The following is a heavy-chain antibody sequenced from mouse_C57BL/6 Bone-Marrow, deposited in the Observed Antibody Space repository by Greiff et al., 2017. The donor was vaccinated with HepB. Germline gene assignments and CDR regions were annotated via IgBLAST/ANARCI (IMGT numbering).Heavy chain of an antibody. J-gene: IGHJ2*01. CDR2: FYPGSGSI. CDR1: GYTFTEYT. Sequence: QVQLKESGAELVKPGASVKLSCKASGYTFTEYTIHWVKQRSGQGLEWIGWFYPGSGSIKYNEKFKGKATLTVDTSSSTAYMQLSSLTSEDSAVYFCARYDYDGYFDYWGQGTTLTVSS. CDR3: ARYDYDGYFDY. D-gene: IGHD2-4*01. V-gene: IGHV1-62-2*01.